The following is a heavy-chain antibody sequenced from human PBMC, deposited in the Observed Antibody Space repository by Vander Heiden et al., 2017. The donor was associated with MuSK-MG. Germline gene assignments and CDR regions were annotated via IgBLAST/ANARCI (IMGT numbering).Heavy chain of an antibody. CDR2: SYYSGST. CDR3: ARHVVVPAASSLYYYYMDV. Sequence: QLQLQESGPGLVKPSETLSLTCTVSGGSISSSSYYWGWIRQPPGKGLEWIGSSYYSGSTYYNPSLKSRVTISVDTSKNQFSLKLSSVTAADTAVYYCARHVVVPAASSLYYYYMDVWGKGTTVTVSS. D-gene: IGHD2-2*01. J-gene: IGHJ6*03. CDR1: GGSISSSSYY. V-gene: IGHV4-39*01.